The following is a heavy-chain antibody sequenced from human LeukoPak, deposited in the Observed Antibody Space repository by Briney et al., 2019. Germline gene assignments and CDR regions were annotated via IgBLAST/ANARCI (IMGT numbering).Heavy chain of an antibody. V-gene: IGHV4-59*08. Sequence: SETLSLTCTVSGGSISSYYWSWIRQPPGKGLEWVGYIFYSGSTNYNPSLKSRATISVDTSKNQFSLKLSSVTAADTAVYYCARSGSTNFGFDYWVQGTLVTVSS. CDR2: IFYSGST. CDR1: GGSISSYY. D-gene: IGHD2-2*01. J-gene: IGHJ4*02. CDR3: ARSGSTNFGFDY.